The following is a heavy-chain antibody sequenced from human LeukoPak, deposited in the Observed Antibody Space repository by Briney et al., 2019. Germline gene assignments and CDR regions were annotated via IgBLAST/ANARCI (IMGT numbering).Heavy chain of an antibody. CDR3: AKGVYDSSGYYPNDALDI. V-gene: IGHV3-30*18. J-gene: IGHJ3*02. Sequence: PGGSLRLSCAASGFTFSSYGMHWVRQAPGTGLEWVALISEDVINKFYSDSVKGRFIISRDNSKNTLYLQMNSLSAEDTAVCYCAKGVYDSSGYYPNDALDIWGQGTMVTVSS. CDR2: ISEDVINK. D-gene: IGHD3-22*01. CDR1: GFTFSSYG.